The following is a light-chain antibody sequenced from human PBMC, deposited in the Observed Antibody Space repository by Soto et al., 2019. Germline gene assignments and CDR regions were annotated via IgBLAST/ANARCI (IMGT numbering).Light chain of an antibody. Sequence: DIQMTQSPSTLSASVGDRVTITCRASESISSWLAWYQQKPGKAPKLLIFKASSLESGFPSRFSGSGSGTEFTLTISSLQPDDFATYYCQQYSIYPRTFGQGTKVEIK. V-gene: IGKV1-5*03. CDR1: ESISSW. J-gene: IGKJ1*01. CDR2: KAS. CDR3: QQYSIYPRT.